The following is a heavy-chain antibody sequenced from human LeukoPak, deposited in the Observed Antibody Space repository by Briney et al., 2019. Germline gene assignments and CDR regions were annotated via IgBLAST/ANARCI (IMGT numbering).Heavy chain of an antibody. Sequence: SETLSLTCAVYGGSFSGYYWSWIRQPPGKGLEWIGEIHHSGNTNYNPSLKSRVTISVDTSKNQFSLKLSSVTAADTAVYYCARRYDFWSGYPPPLDYWGQGTLVTVSP. V-gene: IGHV4-34*01. CDR2: IHHSGNT. CDR1: GGSFSGYY. CDR3: ARRYDFWSGYPPPLDY. J-gene: IGHJ4*02. D-gene: IGHD3-3*01.